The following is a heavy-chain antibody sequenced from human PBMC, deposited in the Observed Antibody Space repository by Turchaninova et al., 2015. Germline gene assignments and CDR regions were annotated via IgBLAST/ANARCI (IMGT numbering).Heavy chain of an antibody. CDR3: ARHGYTTYFDD. Sequence: QVQLQESGPGLVKPSETLSLPCTVSGYSISSGYSLGWIRQPPGKGLEWIGIIYHSGSTYYNPSLKSRVTISVDTSKNQFSLQLSSVTAADTAVYYCARHGYTTYFDDWGQGTLVTVSS. V-gene: IGHV4-38-2*02. J-gene: IGHJ4*02. CDR1: GYSISSGYS. CDR2: IYHSGST. D-gene: IGHD5-12*01.